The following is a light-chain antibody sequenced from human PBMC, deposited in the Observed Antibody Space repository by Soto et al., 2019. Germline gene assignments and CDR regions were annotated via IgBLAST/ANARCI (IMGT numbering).Light chain of an antibody. CDR3: LQHYNYPRT. V-gene: IGKV1-17*01. J-gene: IGKJ1*01. CDR1: QAIRND. Sequence: MTQSLSSLSAAVGDRVTLACRASQAIRNDLAWYQQKPGRAPKRLIYGSSTLQSGVPLRFSGSGSGTEFTLTINSLQPEDFATYYCLQHYNYPRTFGQGTKVDIK. CDR2: GSS.